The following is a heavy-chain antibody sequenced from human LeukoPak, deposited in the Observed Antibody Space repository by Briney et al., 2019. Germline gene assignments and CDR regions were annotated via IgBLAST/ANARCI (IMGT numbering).Heavy chain of an antibody. D-gene: IGHD5-18*01. CDR2: IYYSGST. CDR1: GGSISSSSYY. CDR3: ARSQGSYGEYFDY. J-gene: IGHJ4*02. V-gene: IGHV4-39*07. Sequence: SETLSLTCTVSGGSISSSSYYWGWIRQPPGKGLEWIGSIYYSGSTYYNPSLKSRVTISVDTSKNQFSLKLSSVTAADTAVYYCARSQGSYGEYFDYWGRGTLVTVSS.